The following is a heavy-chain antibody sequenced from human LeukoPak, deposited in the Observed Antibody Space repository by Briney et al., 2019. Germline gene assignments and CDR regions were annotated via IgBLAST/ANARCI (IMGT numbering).Heavy chain of an antibody. V-gene: IGHV3-30*04. CDR1: GFTFSSYT. CDR2: ISYDGSNK. D-gene: IGHD2-8*01. Sequence: GGSLRLSCAASGFTFSSYTMHWVRQAPGKGLEWVAVISYDGSNKYYADSVKGRFTISRDNSKNTLYLQMNSLRAEDTAVYYCARGGSESFLERWVCFYIWGQGTMVTVSS. CDR3: ARGGSESFLERWVCFYI. J-gene: IGHJ3*02.